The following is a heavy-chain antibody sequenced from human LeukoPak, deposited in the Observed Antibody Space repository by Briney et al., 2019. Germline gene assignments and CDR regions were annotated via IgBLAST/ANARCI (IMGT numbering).Heavy chain of an antibody. V-gene: IGHV4-30-2*01. D-gene: IGHD2-15*01. CDR1: GGSISSGGYS. J-gene: IGHJ4*02. CDR3: ARAYCSGGSCYPGFDY. Sequence: SQTLSLTCAVSGGSISSGGYSWSWIRQPPGKGLEWIGYIYHSGSTYYNPSLKSRVTISVDRSKNQFSLKLSSVTAADTAVYYCARAYCSGGSCYPGFDYWGQGTLVTVSS. CDR2: IYHSGST.